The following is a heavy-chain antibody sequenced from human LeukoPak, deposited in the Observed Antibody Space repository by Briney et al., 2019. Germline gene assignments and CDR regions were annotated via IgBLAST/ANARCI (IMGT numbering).Heavy chain of an antibody. D-gene: IGHD5-18*01. J-gene: IGHJ3*02. CDR3: ARLGYPSALDI. V-gene: IGHV4-39*01. CDR1: GVSISSSSYY. CDR2: IYYSGST. Sequence: NPSETLSLTCTVSGVSISSSSYYWGWIRQPPGKGLEWIGSIYYSGSTYYNPSLKGRVTISVDTSKKQFSLKPSSVTAADTAVYYCARLGYPSALDIWGQGTMVTVSS.